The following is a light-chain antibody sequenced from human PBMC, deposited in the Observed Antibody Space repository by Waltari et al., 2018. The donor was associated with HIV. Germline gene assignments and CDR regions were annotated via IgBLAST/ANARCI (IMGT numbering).Light chain of an antibody. Sequence: QSVLTQPPSASGTPGQRATISCSASSSHIGSIFVYWYQHLPGAAPNLLIYRSDQRPSGVPDRFSGTKSGSSASLTISGLRSEDEGDYYCGAWDDSLRIYVFGTGTKVTVL. CDR2: RSD. J-gene: IGLJ1*01. CDR1: SSHIGSIF. CDR3: GAWDDSLRIYV. V-gene: IGLV1-47*01.